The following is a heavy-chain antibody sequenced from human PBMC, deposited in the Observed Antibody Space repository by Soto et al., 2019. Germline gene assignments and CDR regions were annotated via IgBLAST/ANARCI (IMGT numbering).Heavy chain of an antibody. J-gene: IGHJ5*02. CDR2: IIPIFGTA. D-gene: IGHD2-15*01. V-gene: IGHV1-69*13. CDR1: GGTFSSYA. CDR3: ARLIWSNVACYFDP. Sequence: SVKVSCKASGGTFSSYAISWVRQAPGQGLEWMGGIIPIFGTANYAQKFQGRVTITADESTSTASLELSSLRSEDTAVYYCARLIWSNVACYFDPWGQGSLVTIS.